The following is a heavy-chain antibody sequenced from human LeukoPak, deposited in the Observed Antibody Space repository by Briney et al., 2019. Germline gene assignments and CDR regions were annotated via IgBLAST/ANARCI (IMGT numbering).Heavy chain of an antibody. Sequence: ASVKVSCKTSGYMFIAYAIHWVRQAPGQGLKWMGWINPNSGGTNYAQKSQGRVIMTRDTSTRTVYMELSRLTSDDTAVYYCARDPLVGTTTEFDYWGQGTLVTVSS. J-gene: IGHJ4*02. CDR1: GYMFIAYA. CDR2: INPNSGGT. D-gene: IGHD1-26*01. CDR3: ARDPLVGTTTEFDY. V-gene: IGHV1-2*02.